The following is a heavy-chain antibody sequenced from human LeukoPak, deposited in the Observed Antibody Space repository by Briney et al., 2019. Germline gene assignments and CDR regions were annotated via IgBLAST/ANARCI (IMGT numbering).Heavy chain of an antibody. CDR1: GYTFTSYG. CDR3: AGTTVTNWFDP. D-gene: IGHD4-17*01. Sequence: ASVKVSCKATGYTFTSYGISWVRQAPGQGLEWMGWISAYNGNTNYAQKLQGRVTMTTDTSTSTAYMELRSLRSDDTAVYYCAGTTVTNWFDPWGQGALVTVSS. CDR2: ISAYNGNT. V-gene: IGHV1-18*01. J-gene: IGHJ5*02.